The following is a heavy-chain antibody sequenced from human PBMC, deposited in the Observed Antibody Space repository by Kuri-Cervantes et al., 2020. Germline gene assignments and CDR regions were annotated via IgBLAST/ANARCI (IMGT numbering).Heavy chain of an antibody. CDR3: ARVASSWYSRIDY. Sequence: GESLKISCAASGFTFSSCAMHWVRQAPGKGLGWVAVISYDGDNNYYADSVKGRFTISRDNSKNTLYLQMNSLKSEDTAVYYCARVASSWYSRIDYWGQGTLVTVSS. D-gene: IGHD2-15*01. CDR1: GFTFSSCA. V-gene: IGHV3-30-3*01. CDR2: ISYDGDNN. J-gene: IGHJ4*02.